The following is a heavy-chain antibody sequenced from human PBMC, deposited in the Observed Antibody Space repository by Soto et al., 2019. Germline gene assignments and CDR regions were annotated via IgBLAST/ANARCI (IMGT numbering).Heavy chain of an antibody. V-gene: IGHV4-34*01. CDR3: ARERGNIVATFRYLEY. D-gene: IGHD5-12*01. Sequence: SETLSLTCAVYGGSFSGYYWSWIRQPPGKGLEWIGEINHSGSTNYNPSLKSRVTISVDTSKNQFSLKLSSVTAADTAVYYCARERGNIVATFRYLEYWGQGTLVTVSS. CDR1: GGSFSGYY. J-gene: IGHJ4*02. CDR2: INHSGST.